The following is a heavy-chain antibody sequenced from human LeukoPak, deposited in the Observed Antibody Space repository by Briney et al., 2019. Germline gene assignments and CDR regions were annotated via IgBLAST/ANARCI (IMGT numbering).Heavy chain of an antibody. CDR2: ISYDGSTK. CDR3: AKEACAGDCHRDYFDY. D-gene: IGHD2-21*02. Sequence: PGGSLRLSCAASGFAFSSYGMHWVRQAPGKGLEGVAVISYDGSTKYYADSVKGRFTISRDNSKNTLYLQMNSLRAEDTALYYCAKEACAGDCHRDYFDYWGQGTLVTVSS. J-gene: IGHJ4*02. V-gene: IGHV3-30*18. CDR1: GFAFSSYG.